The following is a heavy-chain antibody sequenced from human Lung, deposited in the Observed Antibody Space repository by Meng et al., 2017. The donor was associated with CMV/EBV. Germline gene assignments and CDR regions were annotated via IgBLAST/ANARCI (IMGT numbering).Heavy chain of an antibody. J-gene: IGHJ4*02. D-gene: IGHD4-23*01. V-gene: IGHV6-1*01. CDR3: ARGINGGCGD. CDR1: GDIVSSTSAA. Sequence: VQLQQPGPELVQPSKNLSPTCAISGDIVSSTSAACHWIRQPPSRGLEWLGRTYYRSKWYHEYAVSVKSRITISPDTPTNQFSLQLNSMTPEDTAVYYCARGINGGCGDWGQGTLVTVSS. CDR2: TYYRSKWYH.